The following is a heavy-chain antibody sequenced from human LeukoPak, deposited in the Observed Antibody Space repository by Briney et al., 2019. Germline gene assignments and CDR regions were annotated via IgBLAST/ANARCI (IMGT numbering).Heavy chain of an antibody. D-gene: IGHD6-6*01. Sequence: SETLSLTCTVSRGSISSGAYYWSWIRQHPGKGLEWLGYIYHSGSTYYNPSLESRISISLDTSKNQFSLKLSSVTAADTAVYYCARSSSSPRLDYWGQETLVTVSS. J-gene: IGHJ4*02. CDR2: IYHSGST. V-gene: IGHV4-31*03. CDR3: ARSSSSPRLDY. CDR1: RGSISSGAYY.